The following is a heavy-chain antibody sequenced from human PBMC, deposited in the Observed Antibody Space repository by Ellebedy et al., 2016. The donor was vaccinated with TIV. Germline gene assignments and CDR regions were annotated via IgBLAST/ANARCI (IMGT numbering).Heavy chain of an antibody. D-gene: IGHD3-9*01. CDR1: GYTFTSYY. CDR2: INPSGGST. CDR3: ARDIINLTYYDILTSFLPYYYGMDV. Sequence: AASVKVSCKASGYTFTSYYMHWVRQAPGQGLEWMGIINPSGGSTSYAQKFQGRVTMTRDTSTSTVYMELSSLRSEDTAVYYCARDIINLTYYDILTSFLPYYYGMDVWGQGTTVTVSS. V-gene: IGHV1-46*01. J-gene: IGHJ6*02.